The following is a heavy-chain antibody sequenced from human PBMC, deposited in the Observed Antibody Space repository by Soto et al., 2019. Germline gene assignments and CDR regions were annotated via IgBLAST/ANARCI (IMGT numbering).Heavy chain of an antibody. D-gene: IGHD2-2*01. CDR3: APASPGPVDP. V-gene: IGHV1-8*01. CDR1: GYSFTILH. Sequence: ASVKGAFKASGYSFTILHLNWLRQATVQWLEWIGWMNPHSGDTGFAQRFQGRVTMTRNTSINTAYMELRSLRSQDTAVYYSAPASPGPVDPCGKGTQVSVSS. J-gene: IGHJ5*02. CDR2: MNPHSGDT.